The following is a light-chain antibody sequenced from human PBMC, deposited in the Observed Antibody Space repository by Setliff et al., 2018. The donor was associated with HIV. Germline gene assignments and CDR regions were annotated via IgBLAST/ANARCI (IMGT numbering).Light chain of an antibody. CDR3: SSYTTSSTLYYV. J-gene: IGLJ1*01. CDR1: SSDVGHYNY. V-gene: IGLV2-14*03. CDR2: DVS. Sequence: QSALIQPASVSGSPGQSITISCTGTSSDVGHYNYVSWYQQHPGKAPKFMIYDVSNRPSGISNRFSGSKSGNTASLTISGLQAEDEADYYCSSYTTSSTLYYVFGPGTKVTVL.